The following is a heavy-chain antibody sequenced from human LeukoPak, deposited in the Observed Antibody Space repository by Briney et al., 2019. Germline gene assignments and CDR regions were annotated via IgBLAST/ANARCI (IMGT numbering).Heavy chain of an antibody. CDR3: AREIDSGSYSGGFDY. CDR1: GGSISSGDYY. V-gene: IGHV4-30-4*08. CDR2: IYYSGST. J-gene: IGHJ4*02. Sequence: SQTLSLTCTVSGGSISSGDYYWSWIRQPPGKGLEWIGYIYYSGSTYYIPSLKSRVTISVDTSKNQFSLKLSSVTAADTAVYYCAREIDSGSYSGGFDYWGQGTLVTVSS. D-gene: IGHD1-26*01.